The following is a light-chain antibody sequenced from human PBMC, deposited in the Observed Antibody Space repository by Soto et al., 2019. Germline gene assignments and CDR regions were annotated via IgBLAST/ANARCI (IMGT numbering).Light chain of an antibody. Sequence: EIVMTQSPATLSVSPGERATLSCRASQSVSSNLAWYQQKPGQAPRLLIYGASTRATGIPARFSGSGSGTEVSLSISSLQSNDFALYYEHQYNNWPPRGLTFGPGTKVDIK. V-gene: IGKV3-15*01. J-gene: IGKJ3*01. CDR2: GAS. CDR1: QSVSSN. CDR3: HQYNNWPPRGLT.